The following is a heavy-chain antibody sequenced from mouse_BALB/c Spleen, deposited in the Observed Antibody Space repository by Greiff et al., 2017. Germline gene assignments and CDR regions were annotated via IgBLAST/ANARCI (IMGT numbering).Heavy chain of an antibody. CDR2: ISSGSSTI. CDR1: GFTFSSFG. Sequence: EVHLVESGGGLVQPGGSRKLSCAASGFTFSSFGMHWVRQAPEKGLEWVAYISSGSSTIYYADTVKGRFTISRDNPKNTLFLQMTSLRSEDTAMYYCARSRTVVPYWYFDVWGAGTTVTVSS. CDR3: ARSRTVVPYWYFDV. V-gene: IGHV5-17*02. J-gene: IGHJ1*01. D-gene: IGHD1-1*01.